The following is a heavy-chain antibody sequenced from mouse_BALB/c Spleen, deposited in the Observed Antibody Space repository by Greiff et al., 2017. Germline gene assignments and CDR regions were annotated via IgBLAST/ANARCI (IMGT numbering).Heavy chain of an antibody. CDR2: ISDGGSYT. CDR3: AREGGNYVAMDY. Sequence: EVHLVESGGGLVKPGGSLKLSCAASGFTFSDYYMYWVRQTPEKRLEWVATISDGGSYTYYPDSVKGRFTISRDNAKNNLYLQMSSLKSEDTAMYYCAREGGNYVAMDYWGQGTSVTVSS. D-gene: IGHD2-1*01. V-gene: IGHV5-4*02. J-gene: IGHJ4*01. CDR1: GFTFSDYY.